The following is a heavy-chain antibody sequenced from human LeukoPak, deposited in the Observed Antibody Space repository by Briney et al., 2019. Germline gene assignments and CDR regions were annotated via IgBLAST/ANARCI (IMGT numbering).Heavy chain of an antibody. Sequence: GGSLRLSCAASGFTFRRDWMHWVRQAPGKGPVWVSRINTDGSDTIYADSVKGRFTISRDNAKNTLFLQMNSLRAEDTAVYYCARDESVTGPTTFDYWGQGTLVTVSS. J-gene: IGHJ4*02. D-gene: IGHD6-19*01. CDR3: ARDESVTGPTTFDY. CDR1: GFTFRRDW. V-gene: IGHV3-74*01. CDR2: INTDGSDT.